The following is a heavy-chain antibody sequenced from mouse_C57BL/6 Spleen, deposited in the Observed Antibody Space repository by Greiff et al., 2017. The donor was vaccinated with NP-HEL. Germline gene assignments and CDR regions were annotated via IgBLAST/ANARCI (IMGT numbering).Heavy chain of an antibody. Sequence: DVKLQESGPGLVKPSQSLSLTCSVTGYSITSGYYWNWIRQFPGNKLEWMGYISYDGSNNYNPSLKNRISITRDTSKNPFFLKLNSVTTEDTATYYCARDYYGFWYFDVWGTGTTVTVSS. CDR3: ARDYYGFWYFDV. J-gene: IGHJ1*03. D-gene: IGHD1-2*01. V-gene: IGHV3-6*01. CDR2: ISYDGSN. CDR1: GYSITSGYY.